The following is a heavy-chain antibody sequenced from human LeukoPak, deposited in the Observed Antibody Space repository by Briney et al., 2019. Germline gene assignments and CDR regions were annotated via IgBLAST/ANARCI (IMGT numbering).Heavy chain of an antibody. CDR3: AKDLFEYSSSSAFDY. Sequence: GGSLRLSCAGSGFTFSSYAMSWVRQAPGKGLEWVSAISGSGGSTYYADSVKGRFTISRDNSKNTLYLQMNSLRAEDTAVYYCAKDLFEYSSSSAFDYWGQGTLVTVSS. V-gene: IGHV3-23*01. CDR1: GFTFSSYA. CDR2: ISGSGGST. J-gene: IGHJ4*02. D-gene: IGHD6-6*01.